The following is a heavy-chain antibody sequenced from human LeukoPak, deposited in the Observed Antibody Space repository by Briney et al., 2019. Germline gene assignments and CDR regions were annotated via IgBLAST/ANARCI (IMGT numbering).Heavy chain of an antibody. D-gene: IGHD3-3*01. J-gene: IGHJ4*02. CDR1: GFTFSSYA. Sequence: GGSLRLSCAASGFTFSSYAMSWVRQAPGKGLEWVSAISGSGGSTYYADSVKGRFTISRDNSKNTLYLQMNSLRAEDTAVYYCAKDLHRGITIFGVAAFDYWGQGTLVTVSS. CDR2: ISGSGGST. CDR3: AKDLHRGITIFGVAAFDY. V-gene: IGHV3-23*01.